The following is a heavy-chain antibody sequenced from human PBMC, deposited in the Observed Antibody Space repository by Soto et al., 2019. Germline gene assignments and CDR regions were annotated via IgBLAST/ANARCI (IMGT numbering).Heavy chain of an antibody. V-gene: IGHV3-33*01. CDR2: IWYDGSKK. Sequence: GGSLRLSCAASGFTFSNYGMHWVRQAPGKGLEWVAVIWYDGSKKYYADSVKGRFTISRDNSKNTLYLQMNSLRAEDTAVYYCVRDLPAAAGFDYWGQGTLVTVSS. CDR1: GFTFSNYG. D-gene: IGHD6-13*01. CDR3: VRDLPAAAGFDY. J-gene: IGHJ4*02.